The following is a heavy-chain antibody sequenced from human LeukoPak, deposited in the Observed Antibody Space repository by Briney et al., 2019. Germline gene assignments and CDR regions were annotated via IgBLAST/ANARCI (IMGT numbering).Heavy chain of an antibody. CDR2: IYPDDSDT. D-gene: IGHD2-8*01. V-gene: IGHV5-51*01. J-gene: IGHJ6*03. Sequence: PGESLKISCKGSGYSFTSYWIGWVRQTPGKGLEWMGIIYPDDSDTRYSPSFEGQVIISVDKSISTAYLQWSSLKASDTATYYCARHGHCTNGVCYSNYYYYMDVWGKGTTVTVSS. CDR1: GYSFTSYW. CDR3: ARHGHCTNGVCYSNYYYYMDV.